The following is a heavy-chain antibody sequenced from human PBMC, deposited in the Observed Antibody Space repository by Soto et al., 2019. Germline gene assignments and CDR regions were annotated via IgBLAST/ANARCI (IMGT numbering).Heavy chain of an antibody. J-gene: IGHJ2*01. CDR1: GFTFSSYA. CDR3: AKDGYYGDYDGWYFDL. D-gene: IGHD4-17*01. Sequence: EVQLLESGGGLVQPGGSLRLSCAASGFTFSSYAMSWVRQAPGKGLEWVSAISGSGGSTYYADSVKGRFTISRDNSKNTLYLQMNSLRAEDTDVYYCAKDGYYGDYDGWYFDLWGRGTLVTVSS. CDR2: ISGSGGST. V-gene: IGHV3-23*01.